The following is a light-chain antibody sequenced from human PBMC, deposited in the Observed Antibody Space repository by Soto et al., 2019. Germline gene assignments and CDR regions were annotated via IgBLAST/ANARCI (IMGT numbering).Light chain of an antibody. J-gene: IGLJ3*02. CDR1: SSDVGGYNY. CDR2: EVS. Sequence: QSALTQPASVSGSPGQSITISCTGTSSDVGGYNYVSWYQQHPGKAPKLMIYEVSNRPSGVSNRFCGSKSGNTASLTISGRQAEDEADYYCSSYTSSSTRVFGGGTKLTVL. V-gene: IGLV2-14*01. CDR3: SSYTSSSTRV.